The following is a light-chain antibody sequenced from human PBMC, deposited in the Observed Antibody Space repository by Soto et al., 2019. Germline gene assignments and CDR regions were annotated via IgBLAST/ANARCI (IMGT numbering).Light chain of an antibody. V-gene: IGKV1-39*01. CDR2: AAS. CDR1: QSISSY. CDR3: QQSYSTPWT. J-gene: IGKJ1*01. Sequence: DIQMTQSPSSLSASVGDSVTITCRASQSISSYLNWYQQKPGKAPKLLIYAASSLQSGVPSRFSGSGSGTDLTLTISSLQPEDFATYYCQQSYSTPWTFGQGTKVDIK.